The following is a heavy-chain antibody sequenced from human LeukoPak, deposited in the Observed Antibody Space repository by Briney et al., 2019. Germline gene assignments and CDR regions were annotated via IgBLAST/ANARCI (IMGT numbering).Heavy chain of an antibody. Sequence: ASVKVSCKASGGTFSSYAISWVRQAPGQGLEWMGGIIPIFGTANYAQKFQGRVTITADESTSTAYMELSSLRSEDTAVYYCARGRLAAARDYFDYWGQGTLVTVSS. CDR2: IIPIFGTA. J-gene: IGHJ4*02. D-gene: IGHD6-13*01. CDR1: GGTFSSYA. CDR3: ARGRLAAARDYFDY. V-gene: IGHV1-69*13.